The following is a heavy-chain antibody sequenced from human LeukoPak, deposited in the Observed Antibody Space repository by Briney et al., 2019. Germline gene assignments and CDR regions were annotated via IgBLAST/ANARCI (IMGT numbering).Heavy chain of an antibody. J-gene: IGHJ4*02. CDR2: ISYGGSNK. V-gene: IGHV3-30-3*01. CDR3: ARGYYDTIY. Sequence: GGSLRLSCAASGFTFSSYAMHWVRQAPGKGLEWVAVISYGGSNKYYADSVKGRFTISRDNSKNTLYLQMNSLRAEDTAVYYCARGYYDTIYWGQGTLVTVSS. CDR1: GFTFSSYA. D-gene: IGHD3-22*01.